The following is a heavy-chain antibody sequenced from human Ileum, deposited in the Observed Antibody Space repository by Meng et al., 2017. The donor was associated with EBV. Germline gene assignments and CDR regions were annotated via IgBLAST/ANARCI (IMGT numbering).Heavy chain of an antibody. Sequence: LRDSGPRLVEPTSDLFLTCAVSVDSITNPNWWAWFRQPPGKWLEWIGVIPHRGSSAYNPSLKSRVSMSIDKSKNQFSLKLTSVTAADTAVYHCLRGSVGSVWGQGTLVTVSS. CDR1: VDSITNPNW. CDR3: LRGSVGSV. V-gene: IGHV4-4*02. CDR2: IPHRGSS. J-gene: IGHJ1*01. D-gene: IGHD3-10*01.